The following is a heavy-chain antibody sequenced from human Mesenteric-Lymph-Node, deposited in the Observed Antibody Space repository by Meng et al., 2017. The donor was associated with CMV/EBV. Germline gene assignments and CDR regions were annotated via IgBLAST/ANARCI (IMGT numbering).Heavy chain of an antibody. CDR3: ARASREYCSSTSCHYWYFDL. J-gene: IGHJ2*01. D-gene: IGHD2-2*01. CDR1: FSSDA. V-gene: IGHV1-69*01. Sequence: FSSDAISWVRQAPGQGLEWMGGIIPIFGTANYAQKFQGRVTITADESTSTAYMELSSLRSEDTAVYYCARASREYCSSTSCHYWYFDLWGRGTLVTVSS. CDR2: IIPIFGTA.